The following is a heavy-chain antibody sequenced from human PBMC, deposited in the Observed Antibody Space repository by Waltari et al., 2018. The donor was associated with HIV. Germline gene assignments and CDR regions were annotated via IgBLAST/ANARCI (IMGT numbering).Heavy chain of an antibody. V-gene: IGHV3-9*01. D-gene: IGHD3-10*01. CDR2: ISWNSGSI. J-gene: IGHJ6*02. Sequence: EEQLVESGGGLVQPGRSRRLSCPASGFTFDKYAFHWVRQVPGKGLEWVSGISWNSGSILYAASVKGRFTISRDNAENSLYLQMNSLEAEDSALYYCARDRGSGNGWNYYGMDVWGQGATVTVSS. CDR1: GFTFDKYA. CDR3: ARDRGSGNGWNYYGMDV.